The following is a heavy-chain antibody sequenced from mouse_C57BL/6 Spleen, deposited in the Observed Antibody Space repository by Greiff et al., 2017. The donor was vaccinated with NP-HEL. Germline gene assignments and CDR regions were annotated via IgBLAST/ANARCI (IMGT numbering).Heavy chain of an antibody. D-gene: IGHD1-1*01. CDR2: IRNKANNHAT. Sequence: EVKLMESGGGLVQPGGSMKLSCAASGFTFSDAWMDWVRQSPEKGLEWVAEIRNKANNHATYYAESVKGRFTISRDDSKSSVYLQMNSLRAEDTGIYYCIYYYGSSRYWYFDVWGTGTTVTVSS. J-gene: IGHJ1*03. V-gene: IGHV6-6*01. CDR3: IYYYGSSRYWYFDV. CDR1: GFTFSDAW.